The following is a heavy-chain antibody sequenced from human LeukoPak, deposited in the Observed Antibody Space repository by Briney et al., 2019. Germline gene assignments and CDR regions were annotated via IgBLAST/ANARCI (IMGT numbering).Heavy chain of an antibody. Sequence: GGSLRLSCAASGFTFSSYAMHWVRQAPGKGLEWVAVISYDGSNKYYADSVKGRFTISRDNSKNTLYLQMNSLRAEDTAVYYCARDGGYYDSSLEGMDVWGKGTTVTVSS. CDR3: ARDGGYYDSSLEGMDV. V-gene: IGHV3-30-3*01. CDR2: ISYDGSNK. J-gene: IGHJ6*03. CDR1: GFTFSSYA. D-gene: IGHD3-22*01.